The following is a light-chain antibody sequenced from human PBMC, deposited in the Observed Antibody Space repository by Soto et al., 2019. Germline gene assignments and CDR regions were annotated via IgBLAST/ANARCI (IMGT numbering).Light chain of an antibody. CDR1: QSVSIY. CDR2: ASS. CDR3: QQSYSPPH. J-gene: IGKJ1*01. V-gene: IGKV1-39*01. Sequence: DIQMTQSPSSLSASVRDRVTITCRTSQSVSIYVNWYQQKPGKAPILLIYASSSLQSGVPSRFSGSGSGTDFTLTISSPEPEDFAIYYCQQSYSPPHLGQGTKVDIK.